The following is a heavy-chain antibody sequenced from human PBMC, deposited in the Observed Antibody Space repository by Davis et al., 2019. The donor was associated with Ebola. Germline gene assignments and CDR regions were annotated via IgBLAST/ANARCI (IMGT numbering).Heavy chain of an antibody. J-gene: IGHJ4*02. Sequence: GGSLRLSCTAPGFTFSDYGLGWVRQAPGQALEWVSIISGRGDNLYYADSVKGRFTVSRDNSDNTLFLHMNSLRVEDTAVYYCAKGLHVSMVRYFDYWGQGTLVTVSS. V-gene: IGHV3-23*01. CDR1: GFTFSDYG. D-gene: IGHD4/OR15-4a*01. CDR2: ISGRGDNL. CDR3: AKGLHVSMVRYFDY.